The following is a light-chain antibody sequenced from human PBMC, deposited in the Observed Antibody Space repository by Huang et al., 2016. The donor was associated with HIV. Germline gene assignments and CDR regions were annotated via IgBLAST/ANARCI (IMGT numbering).Light chain of an antibody. CDR1: QSISSY. V-gene: IGKV1-39*01. CDR3: QQSYSSPN. Sequence: DIQMTQSPSSLSASVSDRVTITCRASQSISSYLNWYQQKPGKAPKLLIYAASSLQSGVPSRFSGSGSGTDFTLTISSLQPEDFATYYCQQSYSSPNFGQGTKLEIK. J-gene: IGKJ2*01. CDR2: AAS.